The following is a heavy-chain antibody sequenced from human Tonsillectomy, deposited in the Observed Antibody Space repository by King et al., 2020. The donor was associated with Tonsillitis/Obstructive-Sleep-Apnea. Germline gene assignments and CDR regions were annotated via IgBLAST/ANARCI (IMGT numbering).Heavy chain of an antibody. Sequence: VQLVESGAEVKKPGESLRLSCRASGYSFTTYWLGWVRQKPGRGPEYMGIIYPGDSDTRFSPSFQGQVTMSADKSISTAYLHWSSLKASDTAMYFCARRFGGESYVRYVDSWGQGILGTVAA. D-gene: IGHD1-26*01. CDR1: GYSFTTYW. V-gene: IGHV5-51*03. CDR3: ARRFGGESYVRYVDS. J-gene: IGHJ4*01. CDR2: IYPGDSDT.